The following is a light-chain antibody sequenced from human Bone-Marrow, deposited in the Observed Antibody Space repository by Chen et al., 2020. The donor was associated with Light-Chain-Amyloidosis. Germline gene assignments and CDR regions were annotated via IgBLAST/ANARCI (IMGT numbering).Light chain of an antibody. V-gene: IGLV3-21*04. J-gene: IGLJ2*01. CDR2: NDS. Sequence: YVLPQAPSRSVAPGKTGRITCGGNNSGRKSVHWYQQKPGQAPVGVIYNDSDRPSGIPERFSGSNSGNTATLTISRVEAGDEADYYCQVWDSTSDRVVFGGGTKLTVL. CDR1: NSGRKS. CDR3: QVWDSTSDRVV.